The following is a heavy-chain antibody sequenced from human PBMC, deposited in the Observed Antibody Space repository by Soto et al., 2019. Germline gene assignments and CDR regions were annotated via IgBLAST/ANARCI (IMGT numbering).Heavy chain of an antibody. Sequence: QVQLQESGPGLVQPSETLSLTCTVSGGSVNSGSYYWSWIRQPPGRGLEWIGYVYYSGSTKYNPSLKSRVTISVDTSQNQFSLKLTSVTAADTAMYYCARDYWGNAVRCDSWGQGTLVTVSS. V-gene: IGHV4-61*01. CDR1: GGSVNSGSYY. J-gene: IGHJ4*02. CDR2: VYYSGST. D-gene: IGHD3-16*01. CDR3: ARDYWGNAVRCDS.